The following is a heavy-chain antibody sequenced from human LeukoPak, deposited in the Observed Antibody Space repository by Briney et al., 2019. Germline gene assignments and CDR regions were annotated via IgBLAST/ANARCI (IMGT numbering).Heavy chain of an antibody. V-gene: IGHV3-48*01. CDR3: TRDPRHFDS. J-gene: IGHJ5*01. Sequence: GGSLRLSCAASGFTFSSYSMNWVRQAPGRGLEWVSYISSSSSTIYYADSVKGRFTISRDNAKNSLYLQMSSLRVEDTAVYYCTRDPRHFDSCGQGTLVTVSS. CDR2: ISSSSSTI. CDR1: GFTFSSYS. D-gene: IGHD6-6*01.